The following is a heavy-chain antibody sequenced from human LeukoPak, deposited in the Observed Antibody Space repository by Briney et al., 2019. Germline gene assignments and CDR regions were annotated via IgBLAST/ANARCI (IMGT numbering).Heavy chain of an antibody. Sequence: GGSLRLSCAASGFTFSDYYMSWIRQAPGKGLEWLSYISNSGDTIKYADSVRGRFTISRDNAKNSLYLQMNSLRAEDTAVYYCARARGLGPGGWFNPWGQGTLVTV. CDR3: ARARGLGPGGWFNP. CDR2: ISNSGDTI. J-gene: IGHJ5*02. CDR1: GFTFSDYY. V-gene: IGHV3-11*01. D-gene: IGHD3-10*01.